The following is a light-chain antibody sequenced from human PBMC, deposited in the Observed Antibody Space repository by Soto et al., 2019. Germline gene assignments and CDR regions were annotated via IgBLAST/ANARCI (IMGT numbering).Light chain of an antibody. Sequence: EIVLTQSPGILSLSPGDRATLACRASQSVSSTYLAWYQQKPGQAPRLLIYGASSRATGIPDRFSGSGSGTDFTLTISRLEPEDFAVYYCQHYDTSPYTFGQGTKLEI. CDR2: GAS. J-gene: IGKJ2*01. CDR1: QSVSSTY. CDR3: QHYDTSPYT. V-gene: IGKV3-20*01.